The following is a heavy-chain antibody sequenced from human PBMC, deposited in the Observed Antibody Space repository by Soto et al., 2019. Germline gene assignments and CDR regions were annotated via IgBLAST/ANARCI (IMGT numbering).Heavy chain of an antibody. V-gene: IGHV3-53*02. D-gene: IGHD1-26*01. CDR2: IYSGGST. J-gene: IGHJ3*02. CDR1: GFTVSSNY. Sequence: EVQLVETGGGLIQPGGSLRLSCAASGFTVSSNYMSWVRQAPGKGLEWVSVIYSGGSTYYADSVKGRFTISRDNSKNTLDLQMNSLRAEDTAVYYCAREAGGSPRKHDAFDIWGQGTMVTVSS. CDR3: AREAGGSPRKHDAFDI.